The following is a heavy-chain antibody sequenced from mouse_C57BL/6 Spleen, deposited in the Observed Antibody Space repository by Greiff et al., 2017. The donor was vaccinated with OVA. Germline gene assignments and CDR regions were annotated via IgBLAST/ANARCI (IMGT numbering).Heavy chain of an antibody. Sequence: DVQLQESGPGLVKPSQSLSLTCSVTGYSITSGYYWNWIRQFPGNKLEWMGYISYDGCNNYNPSLKNRISITRDTSKNQFFLNVNSVTTEDTATYYCARGGDGYYDSMDYWGQGTSVTVSS. CDR2: ISYDGCN. J-gene: IGHJ4*01. CDR3: ARGGDGYYDSMDY. D-gene: IGHD2-3*01. CDR1: GYSITSGYY. V-gene: IGHV3-6*01.